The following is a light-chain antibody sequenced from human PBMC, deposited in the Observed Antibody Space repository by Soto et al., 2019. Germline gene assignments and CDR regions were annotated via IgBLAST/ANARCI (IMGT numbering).Light chain of an antibody. J-gene: IGKJ2*01. V-gene: IGKV3-15*01. CDR3: QQYNNWPLYT. CDR2: GAS. Sequence: EIVMTQSPATLSVSPGERATLPCRASQSVSSNLAWYQQKPGQAPSLLIYGASTRATGIPARFSGSGSGTEFTLTISSLQSEDFAVYYCQQYNNWPLYTFGQGTKLEIK. CDR1: QSVSSN.